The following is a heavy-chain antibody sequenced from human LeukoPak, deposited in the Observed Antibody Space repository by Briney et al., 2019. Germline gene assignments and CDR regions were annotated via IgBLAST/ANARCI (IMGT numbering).Heavy chain of an antibody. CDR1: VVTFDDYA. J-gene: IGHJ3*02. CDR2: ISWNRGSI. V-gene: IGHV3-9*01. D-gene: IGHD2-2*01. Sequence: GGSLRLSCAASVVTFDDYAMHCVRHAPGKSLECVSGISWNRGSIGYADSVKGRFTISRDNAKNSLYLQMNSLRAEDTALYYCAKDFRYCSSTSCYVSVAFDIWGQGTMVTASS. CDR3: AKDFRYCSSTSCYVSVAFDI.